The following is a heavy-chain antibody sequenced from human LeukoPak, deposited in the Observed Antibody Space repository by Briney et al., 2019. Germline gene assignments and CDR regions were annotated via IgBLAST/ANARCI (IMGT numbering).Heavy chain of an antibody. CDR2: IYSSGNT. CDR3: ARGRASAAAGGFDS. Sequence: PSETLSLTCTVSGGSISGYYWSWIRQPAGEGLEWIGRIYSSGNTNYNPSLKSRVTMSLDTSKNQFSLNLTSVTAADTAVYYCARGRASAAAGGFDSWGQGTLVTVSS. CDR1: GGSISGYY. J-gene: IGHJ5*01. V-gene: IGHV4-4*07. D-gene: IGHD6-13*01.